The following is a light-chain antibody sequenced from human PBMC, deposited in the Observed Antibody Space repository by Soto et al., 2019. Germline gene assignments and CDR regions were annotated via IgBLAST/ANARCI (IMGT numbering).Light chain of an antibody. CDR1: QSITSW. CDR3: QQYNSYWT. J-gene: IGKJ1*01. CDR2: HAS. V-gene: IGKV1-5*01. Sequence: DIQMTQSPSTLSASVGDRVTITCRASQSITSWLAWYQQKPGKAPKVLIYHASTLESGVPSRFSGSGSGTEFTLTISSLQPDDFASYYCQQYNSYWTFGQGTKVEIK.